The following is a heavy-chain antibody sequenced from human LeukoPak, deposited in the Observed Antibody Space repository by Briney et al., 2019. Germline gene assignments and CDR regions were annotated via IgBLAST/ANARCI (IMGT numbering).Heavy chain of an antibody. V-gene: IGHV4-39*01. CDR2: IYYSGST. J-gene: IGHJ4*02. D-gene: IGHD3-10*01. CDR3: ARIFYSVGVWFGEEEDY. CDR1: GGSISSSSYY. Sequence: PSETLSLTCTVSGGSISSSSYYWGWIRQPPGKGLEWIGSIYYSGSTYYNPSLKSRVTISVDTSKNQFSLKLSSVTAADTAVYYCARIFYSVGVWFGEEEDYWGQGTLVTVSS.